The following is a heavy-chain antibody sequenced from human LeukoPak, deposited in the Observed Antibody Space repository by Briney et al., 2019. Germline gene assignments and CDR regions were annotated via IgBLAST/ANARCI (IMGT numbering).Heavy chain of an antibody. CDR1: GYSFTSYW. CDR2: IYPGDSDT. V-gene: IGHV5-51*01. Sequence: GESLKISCKGSGYSFTSYWIGWVRQMPGKGLEWMGIIYPGDSDTRYSPSFQGQVTISADKSISTAYLQWSSLKASDTAMYYCARRSNYYDSSGTTYNWFDPWGQGTLVTVSS. D-gene: IGHD3-22*01. CDR3: ARRSNYYDSSGTTYNWFDP. J-gene: IGHJ5*02.